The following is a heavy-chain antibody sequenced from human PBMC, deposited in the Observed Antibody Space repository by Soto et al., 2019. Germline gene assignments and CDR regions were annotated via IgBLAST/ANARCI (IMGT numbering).Heavy chain of an antibody. D-gene: IGHD1-1*01. CDR2: ISYEGSNK. Sequence: GGSLRLSCAASGFTFSGHCMHWVRQAPGKGLQWVAVISYEGSNKNYADSVKGRFTISRDNSKNTLYMQINSLRAEDTAVYYCVRGSWNQGDWFDPWGQGTQVTVSS. CDR3: VRGSWNQGDWFDP. J-gene: IGHJ5*02. CDR1: GFTFSGHC. V-gene: IGHV3-30-3*01.